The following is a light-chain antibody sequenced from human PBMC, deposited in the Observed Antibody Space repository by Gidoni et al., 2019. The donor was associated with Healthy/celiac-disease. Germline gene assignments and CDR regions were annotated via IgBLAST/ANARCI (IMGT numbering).Light chain of an antibody. J-gene: IGKJ3*01. CDR3: QQYNNWPVT. CDR2: CAS. V-gene: IGKV3-15*01. Sequence: EIVMAQSPATLSVSPGESATLSCRPSQSISSNLAWYQQKPGQAPMLLIYCASTRATGIPARFSGSGSGTEFTLTISSLQSEDFAVYYCQQYNNWPVTFGPGTKVDIK. CDR1: QSISSN.